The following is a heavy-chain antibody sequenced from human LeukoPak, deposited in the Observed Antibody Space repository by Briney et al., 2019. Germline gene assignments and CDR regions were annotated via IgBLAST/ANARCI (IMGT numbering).Heavy chain of an antibody. J-gene: IGHJ4*02. CDR1: GGSVSSGSYY. V-gene: IGHV4-30-2*01. CDR3: ARGPLYDYVWGSYRYTLYYFDY. CDR2: IYHSGST. Sequence: SETLSLTCTVSGGSVSSGSYYWSWIRQPPGKGLEWIGYIYHSGSTYYNPSLKSRVTISVDRSKNQFSLKLSSVTAADTAVYYCARGPLYDYVWGSYRYTLYYFDYWGQGTLVTVSS. D-gene: IGHD3-16*02.